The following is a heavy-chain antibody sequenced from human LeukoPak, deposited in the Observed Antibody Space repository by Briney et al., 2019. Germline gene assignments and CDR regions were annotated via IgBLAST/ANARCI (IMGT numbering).Heavy chain of an antibody. D-gene: IGHD6-19*01. V-gene: IGHV3-49*03. CDR1: GFTFGDYA. J-gene: IGHJ4*02. CDR2: IRSKAYGGTT. CDR3: TGLKGTGWPIDY. Sequence: SGGSLTLSCTASGFTFGDYAMSWFRQAPGKGLECVGFIRSKAYGGTTEYAASVKGRFNISRDDSKSIAYLQMNGLKPDDTAVYYCTGLKGTGWPIDYWGQGTLVTVSS.